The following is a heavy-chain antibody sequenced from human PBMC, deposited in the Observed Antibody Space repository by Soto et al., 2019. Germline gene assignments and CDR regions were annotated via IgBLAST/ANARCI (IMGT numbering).Heavy chain of an antibody. CDR3: ARSPPSGSYFSYFDY. Sequence: PSETLSLTCPVYGGSISSYYWGWIRQPPGKGLEWIGYIYNSGSTNYNPSLKSRVTITVDTSKTQFSLKLRSVTAADTAVYYCARSPPSGSYFSYFDYWGQGTLVTVSS. V-gene: IGHV4-59*01. D-gene: IGHD1-26*01. J-gene: IGHJ4*02. CDR1: GGSISSYY. CDR2: IYNSGST.